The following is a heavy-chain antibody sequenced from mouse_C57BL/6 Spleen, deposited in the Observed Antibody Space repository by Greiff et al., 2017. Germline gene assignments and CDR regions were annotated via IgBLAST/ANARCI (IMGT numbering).Heavy chain of an antibody. Sequence: QVHVKQSGAELVRPGASVTLSCKASGYTFTDYEMHWVKQTPVHGLEWIGAIDPETGGTAYNQKFKGKAILTADKSSSTAYMELRSLTSEDSAVYYCTRIYYYGSIFDYWGQGTTLTVSS. V-gene: IGHV1-15*01. CDR2: IDPETGGT. CDR1: GYTFTDYE. D-gene: IGHD1-1*01. J-gene: IGHJ2*01. CDR3: TRIYYYGSIFDY.